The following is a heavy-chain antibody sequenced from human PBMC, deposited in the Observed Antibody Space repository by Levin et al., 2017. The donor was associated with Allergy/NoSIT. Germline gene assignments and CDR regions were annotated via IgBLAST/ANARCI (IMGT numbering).Heavy chain of an antibody. CDR1: GFPFHKFG. CDR3: AKIGDCSSGVCFWETLHDAFDV. V-gene: IGHV3-30*18. Sequence: LSLTCAASGFPFHKFGMHWVRQGPGKGLEWVAVISFDASQEYYADSVKGRFTISRDNSKNTLYLQMNSLRPEDTAVYFCAKIGDCSSGVCFWETLHDAFDVWGQGTMVSVSS. J-gene: IGHJ3*01. D-gene: IGHD2-21*02. CDR2: ISFDASQE.